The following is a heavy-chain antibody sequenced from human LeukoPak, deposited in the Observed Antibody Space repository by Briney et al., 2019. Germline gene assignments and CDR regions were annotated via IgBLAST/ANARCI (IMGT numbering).Heavy chain of an antibody. J-gene: IGHJ3*02. CDR2: ISSRGSTI. CDR3: AREAVADAFDI. D-gene: IGHD6-19*01. V-gene: IGHV3-11*04. Sequence: GGSLRLSCAASGFTFSDTWMSWVRQAPGKGLEWVSYISSRGSTIYYADSVKGRFTISRDNAKNSLYLQMNSLRVEDTAVYYCAREAVADAFDIWGQGTMVTVSS. CDR1: GFTFSDTW.